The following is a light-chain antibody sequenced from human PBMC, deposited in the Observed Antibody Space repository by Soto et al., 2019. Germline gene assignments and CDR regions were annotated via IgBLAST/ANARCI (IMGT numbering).Light chain of an antibody. V-gene: IGKV1-39*01. J-gene: IGKJ1*01. CDR3: QQTSGPPRT. CDR1: QTIERY. CDR2: AAS. Sequence: DIQMTQSPSSLSAAVGDRVTIACRASQTIERYLNWYQQRPGKPPTLLIFAASNLEDGVPQRFTASGSGTDFTLTISGLQPEDFATYYCQQTSGPPRTFGQGTKVEVK.